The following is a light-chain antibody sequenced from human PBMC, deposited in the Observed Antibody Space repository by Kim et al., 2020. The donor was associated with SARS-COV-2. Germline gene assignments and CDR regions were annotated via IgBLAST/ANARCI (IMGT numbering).Light chain of an antibody. CDR3: QLRSNWPPEYT. CDR2: DAS. V-gene: IGKV3-11*01. CDR1: QSVSSY. Sequence: EIVLTQSPATLSLSPGERVTLSCRASQSVSSYLAWYQQKSGQAPRLLIYDASNRATGIPARFSGSGSGTDFTLTISSLEPEDFAVYYCQLRSNWPPEYTFGQGTKLEI. J-gene: IGKJ2*01.